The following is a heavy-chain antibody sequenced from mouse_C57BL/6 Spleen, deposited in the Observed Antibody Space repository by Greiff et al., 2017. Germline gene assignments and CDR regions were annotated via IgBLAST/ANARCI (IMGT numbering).Heavy chain of an antibody. J-gene: IGHJ4*01. V-gene: IGHV1-69*01. CDR1: GYTFTSYW. Sequence: QVQLQQPGAELVMPGASVKLSCKASGYTFTSYWMHWVKQRPGQGLEWIGEIDPSDSYTNYNQKFKGKSTLTVDKSSRTAYMQLSSLTSEDSAVYYCARPTSYYAMDYWGQGTSVTVSS. CDR2: IDPSDSYT. CDR3: ARPTSYYAMDY.